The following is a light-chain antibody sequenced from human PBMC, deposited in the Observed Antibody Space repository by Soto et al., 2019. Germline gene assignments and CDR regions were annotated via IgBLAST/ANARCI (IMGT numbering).Light chain of an antibody. CDR3: QHYNSYSWT. CDR2: DAS. Sequence: DIQMTPSPSTLSASVVDRVTITCRASQSIGIWLAWYQQKPGKAPKVLIYDASRLESGVPSRFSGSGSGTEFSLTISSLQPADFATYYCQHYNSYSWTFGQGTKVDIK. CDR1: QSIGIW. V-gene: IGKV1-5*01. J-gene: IGKJ1*01.